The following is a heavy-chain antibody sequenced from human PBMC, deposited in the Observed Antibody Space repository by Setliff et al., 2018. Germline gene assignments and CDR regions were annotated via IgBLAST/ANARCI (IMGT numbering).Heavy chain of an antibody. V-gene: IGHV4-34*01. Sequence: TSETLSLTCAVYGGSFSGYYRSWIRKPPGKGLEWIGEINHSGSTNYNPSLQSRVTISVDTSKNQFSLKLSSVTAADTAVSYCARGVTGYNFWSGDRYYMDVCGEGTTVTVSS. CDR1: GGSFSGYY. CDR3: ARGVTGYNFWSGDRYYMDV. D-gene: IGHD3-3*01. J-gene: IGHJ6*03. CDR2: INHSGST.